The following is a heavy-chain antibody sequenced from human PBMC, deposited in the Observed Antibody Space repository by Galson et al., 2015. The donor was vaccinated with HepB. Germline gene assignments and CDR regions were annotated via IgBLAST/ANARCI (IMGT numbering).Heavy chain of an antibody. CDR2: ISYDGSNK. CDR3: AEDYYDSSGYYSPSSFDY. V-gene: IGHV3-30*18. CDR1: GFTFSSYG. Sequence: SLRLSCAASGFTFSSYGMHWVRQAPGKGLEWVAVISYDGSNKYYADSVKGRFTISRDNSKNTLYLQMNSLRAEDTAVYYCAEDYYDSSGYYSPSSFDYWGQGTLVTVSS. D-gene: IGHD3-22*01. J-gene: IGHJ4*02.